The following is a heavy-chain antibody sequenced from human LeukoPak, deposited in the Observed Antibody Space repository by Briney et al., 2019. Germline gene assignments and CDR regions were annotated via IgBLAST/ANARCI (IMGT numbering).Heavy chain of an antibody. D-gene: IGHD2-15*01. V-gene: IGHV4-39*01. CDR2: IHYSGST. CDR1: GGSISSSSYY. Sequence: PSETLSLTCTVSGGSISSSSYYWGWIRQPPGKGLEWIGSIHYSGSTYYNPSLKSRVTISVDTSKNQFSLKLSSVTAADTAVYYCARPWYEDPPNDAFDIWGQGTMVTVSS. J-gene: IGHJ3*02. CDR3: ARPWYEDPPNDAFDI.